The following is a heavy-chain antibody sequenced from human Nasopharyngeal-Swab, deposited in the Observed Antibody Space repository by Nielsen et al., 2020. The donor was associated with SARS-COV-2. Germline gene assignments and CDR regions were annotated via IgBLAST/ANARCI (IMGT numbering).Heavy chain of an antibody. CDR1: GFTFSSYD. V-gene: IGHV3-13*01. D-gene: IGHD3-10*01. J-gene: IGHJ3*02. CDR3: ARGGLRGDAFEI. Sequence: GESLKISCAASGFTFSSYDMHWVRQVTGKGLEWVSVIGTVGDTYYPGSVKGRFTISRENAKNSLYLQMNSLRAGDTAVYYCARGGLRGDAFEIWGQGTMVTVSS. CDR2: IGTVGDT.